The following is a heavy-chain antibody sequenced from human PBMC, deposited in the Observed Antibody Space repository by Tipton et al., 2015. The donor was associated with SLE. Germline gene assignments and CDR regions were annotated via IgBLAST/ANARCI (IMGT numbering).Heavy chain of an antibody. J-gene: IGHJ6*02. D-gene: IGHD5-12*01. V-gene: IGHV1-46*01. CDR1: GYTFTSYY. CDR3: ATPVDSNHYYYGMDV. CDR2: INPSGGRT. Sequence: QVQLVQSGAEVKKPGASVKVSCKASGYTFTSYYIHWVRRAPGQGLEWMGIINPSGGRTSYAQKFQGRVTMTRDTSTSTVYMDLSSLRSEDTAVYYCATPVDSNHYYYGMDVWGQGTTVTVSS.